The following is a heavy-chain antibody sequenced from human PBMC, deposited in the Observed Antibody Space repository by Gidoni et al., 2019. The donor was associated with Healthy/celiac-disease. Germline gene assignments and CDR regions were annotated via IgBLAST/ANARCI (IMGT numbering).Heavy chain of an antibody. Sequence: EVQLVESGEGLVQPGGSLRLSCAASGFTFSSYAMHWVRQAPGKGLEYVSAISSNGGSTYYADSVKGRFTISRDNSKNTLYLQMGSLRAEDMAVYYCARDGYSSGHLWFGYFDYWGQGTLVTVSS. D-gene: IGHD6-19*01. J-gene: IGHJ4*02. V-gene: IGHV3-64*02. CDR2: ISSNGGST. CDR3: ARDGYSSGHLWFGYFDY. CDR1: GFTFSSYA.